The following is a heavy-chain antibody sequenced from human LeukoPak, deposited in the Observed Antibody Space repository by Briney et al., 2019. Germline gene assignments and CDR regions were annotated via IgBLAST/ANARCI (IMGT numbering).Heavy chain of an antibody. CDR1: GFTVSSNY. Sequence: GGCLRLSCAASGFTVSSNYMSWVRQAPGKGLEWVSAIYSGGSTYYADSVKGRFTLSRDNSKNTLYLQKNSLSAQDTAVYYWARDLSSGWYQYWGQGTLDPVSS. J-gene: IGHJ4*02. CDR2: IYSGGST. D-gene: IGHD6-19*01. V-gene: IGHV3-66*02. CDR3: ARDLSSGWYQY.